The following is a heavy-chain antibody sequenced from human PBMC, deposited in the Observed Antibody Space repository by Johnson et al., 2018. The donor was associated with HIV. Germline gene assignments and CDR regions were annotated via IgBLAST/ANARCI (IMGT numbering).Heavy chain of an antibody. D-gene: IGHD3-16*01. J-gene: IGHJ3*02. CDR2: ISSSGSTI. CDR1: FSDYY. Sequence: FSDYYMNWIRQAPGKGLEWVSYISSSGSTIYNADSVKGRFTISRDNAKNSLYLQMNSLRAEDTAVYYCARDGGGGALDIWGQGTMVIVSS. V-gene: IGHV3-11*04. CDR3: ARDGGGGALDI.